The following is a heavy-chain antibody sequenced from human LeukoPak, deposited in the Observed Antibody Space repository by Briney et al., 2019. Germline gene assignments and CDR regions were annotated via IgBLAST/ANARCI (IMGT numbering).Heavy chain of an antibody. CDR2: INHSGST. J-gene: IGHJ5*02. V-gene: IGHV4-39*07. Sequence: KASETLSLTCTVSGGSIRSSSYYWRWIRQPPGKGLEWIGEINHSGSTNYNLSLKSRVTISVDTSKNQLSLKLSSVTAADTAVYYCARFSMVRGVIPPRWFDPWGQGTLVTVAS. D-gene: IGHD3-10*01. CDR3: ARFSMVRGVIPPRWFDP. CDR1: GGSIRSSSYY.